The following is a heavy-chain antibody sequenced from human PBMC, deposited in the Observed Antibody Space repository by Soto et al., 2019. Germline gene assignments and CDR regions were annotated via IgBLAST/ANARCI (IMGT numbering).Heavy chain of an antibody. J-gene: IGHJ6*02. Sequence: HGESLKISCKGSVYSFTSYWIGWVRQMPGKGLEWMGIIYPGDSDTRYSPSFQGQVTISADKSISTAYLQWSSLKASDTAMYYCARSTVEVVVAATPARYGMDVWGQGTTVTVSS. CDR2: IYPGDSDT. D-gene: IGHD2-15*01. V-gene: IGHV5-51*01. CDR1: VYSFTSYW. CDR3: ARSTVEVVVAATPARYGMDV.